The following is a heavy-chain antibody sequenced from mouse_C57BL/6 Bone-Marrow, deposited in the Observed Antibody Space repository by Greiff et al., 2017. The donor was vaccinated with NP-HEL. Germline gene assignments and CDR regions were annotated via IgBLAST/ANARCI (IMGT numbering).Heavy chain of an antibody. Sequence: EVKLMESGGGLVQPKGSLKLSCAASGFSFNTYAMNWVRQAPGKGLEWVARIRSKSNNYATYYADSVKDRFTISRDDSESMLYLQMNNLKTEDTAMYYCVRGNYYGSSYHYYAMDYWGQGTSVTVSS. D-gene: IGHD1-1*01. J-gene: IGHJ4*01. V-gene: IGHV10-1*01. CDR3: VRGNYYGSSYHYYAMDY. CDR1: GFSFNTYA. CDR2: IRSKSNNYAT.